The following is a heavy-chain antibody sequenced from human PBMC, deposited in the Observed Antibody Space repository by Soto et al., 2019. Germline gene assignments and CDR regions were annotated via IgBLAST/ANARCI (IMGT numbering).Heavy chain of an antibody. V-gene: IGHV4-30-4*01. J-gene: IGHJ4*02. Sequence: QVQLQESGPGLLKPSQTLSLTCTVSGGSISSGNYYWSWIRQPPGKGLEWFGYIYYSESTYYNPSLKSRVTISVDTSKNQFSLKLSSVTAADTAVYYCARDGEHSDASSGYYLGYWRQGTLVTVSS. CDR3: ARDGEHSDASSGYYLGY. CDR2: IYYSEST. D-gene: IGHD3-22*01. CDR1: GGSISSGNYY.